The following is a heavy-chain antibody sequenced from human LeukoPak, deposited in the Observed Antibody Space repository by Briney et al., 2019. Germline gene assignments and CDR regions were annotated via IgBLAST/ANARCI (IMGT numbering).Heavy chain of an antibody. V-gene: IGHV3-9*01. Sequence: GGSLRLSCATSGFTFDDYAMHWVRQAPGKGLEWVSGISWNSGRMGYADSVKGRFTISRDNAKNSLYLQMNSLRVEDTALYYCAKDGDYYFDYWGQGTLVTVSS. CDR1: GFTFDDYA. J-gene: IGHJ4*02. CDR2: ISWNSGRM. CDR3: AKDGDYYFDY.